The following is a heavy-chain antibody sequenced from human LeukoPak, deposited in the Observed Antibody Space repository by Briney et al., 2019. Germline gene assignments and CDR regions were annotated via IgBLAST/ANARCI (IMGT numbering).Heavy chain of an antibody. V-gene: IGHV3-9*01. CDR2: ISWNSGSI. CDR1: GFTFDDYA. J-gene: IGHJ1*01. Sequence: GGSLRLSCAASGFTFDDYAMHWVRQAPGKGLEWVSGISWNSGSIGYADSVKGRFTISRDNAKNSLYLQMNSLRAEDTALYYCAQYGDYVSWGQGTLVTVSS. CDR3: AQYGDYVS. D-gene: IGHD4-17*01.